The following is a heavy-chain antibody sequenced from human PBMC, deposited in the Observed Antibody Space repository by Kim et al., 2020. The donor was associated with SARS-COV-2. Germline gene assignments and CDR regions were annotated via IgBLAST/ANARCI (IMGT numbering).Heavy chain of an antibody. CDR2: INPNSGGT. CDR3: ASNAKWLRPNYPYYYYYGMDV. CDR1: GYTFTGYY. J-gene: IGHJ6*02. V-gene: IGHV1-2*02. Sequence: ASVKVSCKASGYTFTGYYMHWVRQAPGQGLEWMGWINPNSGGTNYAQKFQGRVTMTRDTSISTAYMELSRLRSDDTAVYYCASNAKWLRPNYPYYYYYGMDVWGQGTTVTVSS. D-gene: IGHD5-12*01.